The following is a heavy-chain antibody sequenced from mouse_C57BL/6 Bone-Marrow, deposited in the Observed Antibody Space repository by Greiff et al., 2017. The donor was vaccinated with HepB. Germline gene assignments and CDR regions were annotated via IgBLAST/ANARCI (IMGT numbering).Heavy chain of an antibody. J-gene: IGHJ3*01. Sequence: DVQLQESGPGLVKPSQSLSLTCSVTGYSITSGYYWNWIRQFPGNKLEWMGYISYGGSNNYNPSLKNRISITRDTSKNQFFLKLNSVTTEDTATYYCARGYDGYSFAYWGQGTLVTVSA. CDR3: ARGYDGYSFAY. CDR2: ISYGGSN. CDR1: GYSITSGYY. D-gene: IGHD2-3*01. V-gene: IGHV3-6*01.